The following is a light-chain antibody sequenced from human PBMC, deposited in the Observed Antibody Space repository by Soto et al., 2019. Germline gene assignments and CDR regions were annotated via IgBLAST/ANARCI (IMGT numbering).Light chain of an antibody. V-gene: IGLV2-14*01. CDR1: SSDVGGYDY. CDR2: EVN. J-gene: IGLJ1*01. Sequence: QSALTQPASVSGSPGQSVTISCTGASSDVGGYDYVSWYQQHPGKAPKLILHEVNNRPSGVSNHFSGSKSGNTASLIISGLQADDEADYYCSSYSTTSTLVFGSGTKVTVL. CDR3: SSYSTTSTLV.